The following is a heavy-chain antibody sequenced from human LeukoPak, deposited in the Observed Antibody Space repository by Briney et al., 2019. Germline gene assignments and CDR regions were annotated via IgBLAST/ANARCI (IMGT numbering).Heavy chain of an antibody. Sequence: SETLSLTCTVSGGSISSYYWSWIRQPPGKGLEWIGYIYYSGSTNYNPSLKSRVTISVDTSKNQFSLKLSSVTAADTAVYYCAREERITMIVVVAYYFDYWGQGTLVTVSS. J-gene: IGHJ4*02. CDR1: GGSISSYY. CDR3: AREERITMIVVVAYYFDY. D-gene: IGHD3-22*01. V-gene: IGHV4-59*01. CDR2: IYYSGST.